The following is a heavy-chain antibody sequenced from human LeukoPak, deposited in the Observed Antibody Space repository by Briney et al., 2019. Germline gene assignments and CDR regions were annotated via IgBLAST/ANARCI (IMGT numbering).Heavy chain of an antibody. V-gene: IGHV1-69*04. D-gene: IGHD3-16*01. CDR2: IIPILGIA. J-gene: IGHJ4*02. Sequence: GGSLRLSCAASGFTFSSYAMSWVRQAPGQGLEWMGRIIPILGIANYAQKFQGRVTITADKSTSTAYMELSSLRSEDTAVYYCAAGGFPYDYWGQGTLVTVSS. CDR1: GFTFSSYA. CDR3: AAGGFPYDY.